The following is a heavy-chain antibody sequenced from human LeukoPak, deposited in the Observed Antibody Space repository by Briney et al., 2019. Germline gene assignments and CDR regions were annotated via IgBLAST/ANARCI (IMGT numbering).Heavy chain of an antibody. J-gene: IGHJ3*02. CDR2: IYFSGST. Sequence: SETLSLTCTVSGGSTSSYYWSWIRQPPGKGLEWIGYIYFSGSTNYNPSLKSRVTISVDTSKNQFSLKLSSVTAADTAVYYCARSLGYCSSTSCYGQDAFDIWGQGTMVTVSS. CDR1: GGSTSSYY. V-gene: IGHV4-59*01. CDR3: ARSLGYCSSTSCYGQDAFDI. D-gene: IGHD2-2*01.